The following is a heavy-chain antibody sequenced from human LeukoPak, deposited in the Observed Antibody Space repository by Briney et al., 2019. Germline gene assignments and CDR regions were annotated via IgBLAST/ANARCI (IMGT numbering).Heavy chain of an antibody. CDR1: GFTVSSNY. D-gene: IGHD2-8*01. Sequence: GGSLRLSCAASGFTVSSNYMSWVRQAPGKGLEWVSVIYSGGSTYYADSVKGRFTISRDNSKNTLYLQMNSLRAEDTAVYYCARESANCTNGVCYTEDYFDYWGQGTLVTVSS. J-gene: IGHJ4*02. CDR3: ARESANCTNGVCYTEDYFDY. CDR2: IYSGGST. V-gene: IGHV3-66*02.